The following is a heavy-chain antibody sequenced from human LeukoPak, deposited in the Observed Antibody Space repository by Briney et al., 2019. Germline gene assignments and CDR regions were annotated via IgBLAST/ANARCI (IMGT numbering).Heavy chain of an antibody. D-gene: IGHD2-15*01. CDR3: ARDRLGYCGYGSCLLFDN. CDR1: GYTFPDYG. Sequence: ASVKVSCKASGYTFPDYGISWVRQAPGQGLEWMGWISADVGNTNYAQNFQGRVTMTRDRSTSTGYMELTSLTSDDTAVYYCARDRLGYCGYGSCLLFDNWGQGTLVTVSS. CDR2: ISADVGNT. V-gene: IGHV1-18*01. J-gene: IGHJ4*02.